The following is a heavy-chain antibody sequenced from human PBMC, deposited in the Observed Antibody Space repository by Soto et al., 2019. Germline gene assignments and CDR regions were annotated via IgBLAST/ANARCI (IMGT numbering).Heavy chain of an antibody. CDR2: IYYSGST. Sequence: PSETLSLTCAVSGGSISSGSYYWSWIRQPPGKGLEWIGYIYYSGSTNYNPSLKSRVTISVDTSKNQFSLKLSSVTAADTAVYYCARGGVLRYFDWFQYWGQGTLVTSPQ. CDR1: GGSISSGSYY. CDR3: ARGGVLRYFDWFQY. D-gene: IGHD3-9*01. V-gene: IGHV4-61*01. J-gene: IGHJ4*02.